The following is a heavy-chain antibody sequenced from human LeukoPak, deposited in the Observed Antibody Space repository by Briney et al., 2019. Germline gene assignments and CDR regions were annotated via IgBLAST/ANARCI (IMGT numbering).Heavy chain of an antibody. CDR1: GFTFGDYA. D-gene: IGHD6-13*01. V-gene: IGHV3-49*04. CDR3: TGNLSSSWYYFDY. Sequence: GGSLRLSCTASGFTFGDYAMSWVRQAPGKGLEWVAFIGSKAYGGTTEYAASVKGRFTISRDGSKSIAYLQMNSLKTEDTAVYYCTGNLSSSWYYFDYWGQGTLVTVSS. CDR2: IGSKAYGGTT. J-gene: IGHJ4*02.